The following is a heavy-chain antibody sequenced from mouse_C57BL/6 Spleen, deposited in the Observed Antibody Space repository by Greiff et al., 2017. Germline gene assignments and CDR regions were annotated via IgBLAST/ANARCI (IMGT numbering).Heavy chain of an antibody. Sequence: VQLQESGAELVKPGASVKISCKASGYAFSSYWMNWVKQRPGKGLEWIGQIYPGDGDTNYNGKFKGKATLTADKSSSTAYMQLSSLTSEDSAVYFCARGDSYWYFDVWGTGTTVTVSS. CDR3: ARGDSYWYFDV. CDR1: GYAFSSYW. V-gene: IGHV1-80*01. J-gene: IGHJ1*03. CDR2: IYPGDGDT.